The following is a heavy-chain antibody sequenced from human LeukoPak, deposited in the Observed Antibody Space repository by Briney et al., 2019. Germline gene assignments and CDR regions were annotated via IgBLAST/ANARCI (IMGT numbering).Heavy chain of an antibody. V-gene: IGHV3-30*18. J-gene: IGHJ4*02. CDR1: GFTFSSYG. D-gene: IGHD6-19*01. Sequence: GGSLRLSCAASGFTFSSYGMHWVRQAPGKGLEWVAVISYDGSEKYYADSVKGRFTISRDNSKNTLYLQMNSLRAEDTAVYSCAKDAFSSGWELFDYWGQGALVTVSS. CDR2: ISYDGSEK. CDR3: AKDAFSSGWELFDY.